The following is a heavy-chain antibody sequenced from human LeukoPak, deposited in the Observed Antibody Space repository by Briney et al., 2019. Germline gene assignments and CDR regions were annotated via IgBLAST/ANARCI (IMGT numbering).Heavy chain of an antibody. CDR3: AKGLGKATVTPLGY. CDR2: ISGSGGST. D-gene: IGHD4-11*01. CDR1: GFTFSSYA. Sequence: GGSLRLSCAASGFTFSSYAMSWVRQAPGKGLEWVSGISGSGGSTYYADSVKGRFTISRDNSKNTLYLQMDSLRAEDTAVYYCAKGLGKATVTPLGYWGQGTLVTVS. J-gene: IGHJ4*02. V-gene: IGHV3-23*01.